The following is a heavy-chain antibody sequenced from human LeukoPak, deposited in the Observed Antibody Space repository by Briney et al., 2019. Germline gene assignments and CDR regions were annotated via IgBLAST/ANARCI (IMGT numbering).Heavy chain of an antibody. CDR1: GGSISSYY. J-gene: IGHJ5*02. CDR3: ARDLGGYCSSTSCYRARNWFDP. D-gene: IGHD2-2*02. Sequence: SETLSLTCTVSGGSISSYYWSWIRQPPGNGLEWIGYIYYSGSTNYNPSLKSRVTISVDTSKNQFSLKLSSVTAADTAVYYCARDLGGYCSSTSCYRARNWFDPWGQGTLVTVSS. V-gene: IGHV4-59*01. CDR2: IYYSGST.